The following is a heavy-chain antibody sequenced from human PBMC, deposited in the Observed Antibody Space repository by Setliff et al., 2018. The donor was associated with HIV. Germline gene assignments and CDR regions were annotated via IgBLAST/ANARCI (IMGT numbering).Heavy chain of an antibody. Sequence: PSETLSLTCTVSGGSISSHYWSWIRRPPGKGLEWIGDIYDSGRTNYNPSRKNRVTISVDTSKNQFSLRLTSVTAADTAVYYCARDRSVPGTYRYFDYWGQGTLVTVSS. CDR2: IYDSGRT. CDR1: GGSISSHY. CDR3: ARDRSVPGTYRYFDY. J-gene: IGHJ4*02. D-gene: IGHD2-2*01. V-gene: IGHV4-59*11.